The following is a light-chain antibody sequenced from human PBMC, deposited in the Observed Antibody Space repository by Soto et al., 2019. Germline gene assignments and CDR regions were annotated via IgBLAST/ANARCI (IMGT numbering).Light chain of an antibody. J-gene: IGLJ1*01. V-gene: IGLV2-14*01. CDR1: SNDVGGYNY. CDR3: SSYTGTNTLDV. Sequence: QSALTQPASVSGSPGQSITISCTGTSNDVGGYNYVSWYQQHPGKAPKLMIYDVSNRPSGVYNRFSGSKSGNTASLTISGLQAEGEADYYCSSYTGTNTLDVFGTGTKVTVL. CDR2: DVS.